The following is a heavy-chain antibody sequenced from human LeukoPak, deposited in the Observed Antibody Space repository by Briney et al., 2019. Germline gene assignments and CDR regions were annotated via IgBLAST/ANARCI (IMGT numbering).Heavy chain of an antibody. CDR1: GGSISSYY. CDR2: IYYSGST. CDR3: ARTYDHYDILTGYSYYFDY. V-gene: IGHV4-59*01. Sequence: PSETLSLTCTVSGGSISSYYWSWIRQPPGKGLEWIGFIYYSGSTNYNPSPKSRVTISVDTSKNQFSLKLSSVTAADTAVYYCARTYDHYDILTGYSYYFDYWGQGTLVTVSS. D-gene: IGHD3-9*01. J-gene: IGHJ4*02.